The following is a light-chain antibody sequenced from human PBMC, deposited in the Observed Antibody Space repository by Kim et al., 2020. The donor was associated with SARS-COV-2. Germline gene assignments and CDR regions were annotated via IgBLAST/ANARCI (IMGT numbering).Light chain of an antibody. J-gene: IGLJ3*02. CDR1: SSGVGTYNL. CDR2: EGT. Sequence: QSALTQPASVSGSPGQSITISCTGTSSGVGTYNLVSWYQQHPGKAPKLMIYEGTKWPSGVSSRFSGSQSGNTASLTISGLQAEDEADYYCYSQAGMSTILVFGAGTQLTVL. V-gene: IGLV2-23*03. CDR3: YSQAGMSTILV.